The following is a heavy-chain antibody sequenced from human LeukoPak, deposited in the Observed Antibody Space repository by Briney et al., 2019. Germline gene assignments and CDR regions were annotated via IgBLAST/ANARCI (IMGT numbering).Heavy chain of an antibody. D-gene: IGHD3-10*01. Sequence: GGSLRLSCVASGFTFSSYSMSWVRQAPGKGLEWVSYISSSTIYYADSVKGRFTISRDNAKNSLYLQMNSLRAEDTAVYYCAKGVITMVRGVTAWFDPWGQGTLVTVSS. CDR2: ISSSTI. CDR1: GFTFSSYS. CDR3: AKGVITMVRGVTAWFDP. J-gene: IGHJ5*02. V-gene: IGHV3-48*04.